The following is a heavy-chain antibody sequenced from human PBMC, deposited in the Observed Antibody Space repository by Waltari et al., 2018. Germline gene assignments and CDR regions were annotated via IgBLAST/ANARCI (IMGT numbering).Heavy chain of an antibody. Sequence: QVQLQESGPGLVKPSATLSLTFTVSGYSLSRGYYWGWIRQPPGKGLEWIGSIYHSGSTYYNPSLKSRVTISVDTSKNQFSLKLSSVTAADTAVYYCAQGFREVDVWGKGTTVTVSS. CDR2: IYHSGST. D-gene: IGHD3-10*01. CDR1: GYSLSRGYY. CDR3: AQGFREVDV. J-gene: IGHJ6*04. V-gene: IGHV4-38-2*02.